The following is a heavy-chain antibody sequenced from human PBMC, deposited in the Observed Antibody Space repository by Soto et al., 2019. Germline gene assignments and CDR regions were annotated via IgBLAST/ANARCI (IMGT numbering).Heavy chain of an antibody. J-gene: IGHJ4*02. CDR2: IKSKTDGGTT. CDR3: TTDEGAYSYFDY. D-gene: IGHD2-15*01. V-gene: IGHV3-15*01. CDR1: GFTFSNAW. Sequence: EVQLVESGGGLVKPGGSLRLSCAASGFTFSNAWMSWVRQAPGKGLEWVGRIKSKTDGGTTDYAAPVKGRFTISRDDSKNTLYLQMNSLKTEDTAVYYCTTDEGAYSYFDYWGQGTLVTVSS.